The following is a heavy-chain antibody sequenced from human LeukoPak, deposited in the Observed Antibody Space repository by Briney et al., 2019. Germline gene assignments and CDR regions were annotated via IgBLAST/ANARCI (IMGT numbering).Heavy chain of an antibody. D-gene: IGHD3-22*01. CDR2: ISGSGGST. Sequence: GGSLRLSCAASGFTFSTYAMSWVRQAPGKGLEWVSVISGSGGSTYNADSVKGRFTISRDNAKNTLYLQMNSLRAEDTAVYYCARALGEYYYDSSGYYLVYWGQGTLVTVSS. CDR3: ARALGEYYYDSSGYYLVY. J-gene: IGHJ4*02. V-gene: IGHV3-23*01. CDR1: GFTFSTYA.